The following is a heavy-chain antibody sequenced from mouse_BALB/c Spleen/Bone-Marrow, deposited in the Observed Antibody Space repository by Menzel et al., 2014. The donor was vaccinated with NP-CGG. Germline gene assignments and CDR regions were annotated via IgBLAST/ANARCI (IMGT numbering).Heavy chain of an antibody. J-gene: IGHJ2*01. V-gene: IGHV1S81*02. Sequence: QVQLQQSGAELVKPGASVKLSCKASGYTFTRYCMEWVKQRPGQGLEWIGEINPSNGRTNYNEKFKSKATLTVDKSSSTAYMQLSSLTSEDSAVYYCAREAYYGPDYWGQGTTLTVSS. CDR3: AREAYYGPDY. D-gene: IGHD1-2*01. CDR1: GYTFTRYC. CDR2: INPSNGRT.